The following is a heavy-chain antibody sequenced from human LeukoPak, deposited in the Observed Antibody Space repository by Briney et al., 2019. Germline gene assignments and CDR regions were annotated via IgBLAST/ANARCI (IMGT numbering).Heavy chain of an antibody. CDR2: ISSSSHNI. Sequence: GGSLRLSCAASGFTFSNYNMNWVRQAPGKGLEWVSSISSSSHNIYYAESMRGRFTISRDNAKNSLYLQMNRLRAEDTAIYYCARGFPRGRWLHYDYWGQGALVTVSS. D-gene: IGHD5-24*01. J-gene: IGHJ4*02. CDR1: GFTFSNYN. CDR3: ARGFPRGRWLHYDY. V-gene: IGHV3-21*01.